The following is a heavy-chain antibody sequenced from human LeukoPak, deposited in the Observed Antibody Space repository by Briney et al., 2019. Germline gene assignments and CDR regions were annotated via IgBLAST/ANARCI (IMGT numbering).Heavy chain of an antibody. CDR2: INSDGSST. V-gene: IGHV3-74*01. CDR1: GFTFSSYW. CDR3: ARGRYSSGWYYFDY. Sequence: GGSLRLSCAASGFTFSSYWMHWVRQAPGKGLVWVSRINSDGSSTSYADSVKGRFTISRDNAKNTLYLQMNRLRAEDTAVYYCARGRYSSGWYYFDYWGQGTLVTVSS. J-gene: IGHJ4*02. D-gene: IGHD6-19*01.